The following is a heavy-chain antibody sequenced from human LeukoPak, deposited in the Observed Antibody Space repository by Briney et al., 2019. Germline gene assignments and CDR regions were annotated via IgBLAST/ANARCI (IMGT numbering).Heavy chain of an antibody. CDR1: GGTFSSYA. CDR2: IIPIFGTA. CDR3: AAQGYCSSTSCYTVMDY. V-gene: IGHV1-69*01. Sequence: SVKVSCKASGGTFSSYAISWVRQAPGQGLEWMGGIIPIFGTANYAQKFQGRVTITADESTSTAYMELSGLRSEDTAVYYCAAQGYCSSTSCYTVMDYWGQGTLVTVSS. D-gene: IGHD2-2*02. J-gene: IGHJ4*02.